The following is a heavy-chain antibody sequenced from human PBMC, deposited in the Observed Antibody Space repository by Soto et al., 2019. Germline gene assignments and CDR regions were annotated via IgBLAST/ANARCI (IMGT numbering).Heavy chain of an antibody. Sequence: GESLRLSCAASGFTFSSYGMHWVRQAPGKGLEWVAVIWYDGSNKYYADSVKGRFTISRDNSKNTLYLQMNSLRAEDTAVYYCARSDSSSWYQGPISAGNFDYWGQGTLVTVSS. D-gene: IGHD6-13*01. CDR1: GFTFSSYG. CDR3: ARSDSSSWYQGPISAGNFDY. J-gene: IGHJ4*02. CDR2: IWYDGSNK. V-gene: IGHV3-33*01.